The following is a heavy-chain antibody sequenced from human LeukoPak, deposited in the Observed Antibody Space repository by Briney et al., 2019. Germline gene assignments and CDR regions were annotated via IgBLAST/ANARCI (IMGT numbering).Heavy chain of an antibody. CDR2: IYHSGST. J-gene: IGHJ5*02. CDR3: ARAMYSSGWYEFDP. V-gene: IGHV4-4*02. CDR1: GGSISSSNW. D-gene: IGHD6-19*01. Sequence: SETLSLTCAVSGGSISSSNWWSWVRQPPGKGLEWIGEIYHSGSTNYNPSLKSRVTISVDKSKNQFSLKLSSVTAADTAVYYCARAMYSSGWYEFDPWGQGALVTVSS.